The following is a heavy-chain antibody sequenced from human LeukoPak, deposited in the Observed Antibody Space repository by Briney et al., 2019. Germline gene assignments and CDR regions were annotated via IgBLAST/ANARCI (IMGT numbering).Heavy chain of an antibody. CDR1: GFTFSSYG. Sequence: GRSLRLSCVASGFTFSSYGMHWVRQAPGKGLEWVAVIWYDGSNKYYADSVKGRFTISRDNSKNTLYLQMNSLRAEDTAVYYCARVGGYCSGGSCYSIKYGGYFDLWGRGTLVTVSS. V-gene: IGHV3-33*01. CDR3: ARVGGYCSGGSCYSIKYGGYFDL. CDR2: IWYDGSNK. D-gene: IGHD2-15*01. J-gene: IGHJ2*01.